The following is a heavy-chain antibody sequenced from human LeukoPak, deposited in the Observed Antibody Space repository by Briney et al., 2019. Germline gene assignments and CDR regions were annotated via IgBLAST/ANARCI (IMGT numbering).Heavy chain of an antibody. Sequence: PSETLSLTCTVSGGSISSSSYYWGWIRQPPGEGLEWIGSIYYSGSTYYNPSLKSRVTISVDTSKNQFSLKLSSVTAADTAVYYCARGAEDIVVVPAAIGPLNYYYYYMDVWGKGTTVTVSS. D-gene: IGHD2-2*02. CDR3: ARGAEDIVVVPAAIGPLNYYYYYMDV. V-gene: IGHV4-39*01. CDR2: IYYSGST. J-gene: IGHJ6*03. CDR1: GGSISSSSYY.